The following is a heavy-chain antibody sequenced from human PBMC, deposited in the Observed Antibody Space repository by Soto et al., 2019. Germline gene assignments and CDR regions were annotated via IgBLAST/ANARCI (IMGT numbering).Heavy chain of an antibody. CDR1: GYTFTGYY. Sequence: GASVKVSCKASGYTFTGYYMHWVRQAPGQGLEWMGWINPNSGGTNYAQKFQGWVTMTRDTSISTAYMELSRLRSEDTAVYYCARARGTVTTIGLGYWGQGTQVTVSS. CDR2: INPNSGGT. V-gene: IGHV1-2*04. J-gene: IGHJ4*02. CDR3: ARARGTVTTIGLGY. D-gene: IGHD4-17*01.